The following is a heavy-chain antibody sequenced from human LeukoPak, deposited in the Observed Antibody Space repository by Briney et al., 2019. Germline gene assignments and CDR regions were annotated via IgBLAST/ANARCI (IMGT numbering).Heavy chain of an antibody. J-gene: IGHJ4*02. CDR1: GGSISGSSYY. CDR2: IYHSGST. V-gene: IGHV4-30-2*01. CDR3: AREGYSSSEFDY. Sequence: SETLSLTCTVSGGSISGSSYYWGWIRQPPGKGLEWIGYIYHSGSTYYNPSLKSRVTISVDRSKNQFSLKLSSVTAADTAVYYCAREGYSSSEFDYWGQGTLVTVSS. D-gene: IGHD6-6*01.